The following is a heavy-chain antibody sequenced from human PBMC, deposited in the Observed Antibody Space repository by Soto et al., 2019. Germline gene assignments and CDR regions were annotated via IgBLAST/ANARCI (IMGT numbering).Heavy chain of an antibody. CDR3: ARMSAFRGEVDY. J-gene: IGHJ4*02. D-gene: IGHD4-17*01. Sequence: QVQLVQSGAEVKKPGSSVKVSCKASGGTFSSYTISWVRQAPGQGLEWMGRIIPILGIANYAQKFQGRVTITADKSTSTAYMELSSLRSEDTAVYYCARMSAFRGEVDYWGQGTLVTVSS. CDR1: GGTFSSYT. V-gene: IGHV1-69*02. CDR2: IIPILGIA.